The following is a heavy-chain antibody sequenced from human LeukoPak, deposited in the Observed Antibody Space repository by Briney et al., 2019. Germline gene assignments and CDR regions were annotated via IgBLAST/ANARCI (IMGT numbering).Heavy chain of an antibody. V-gene: IGHV1-2*02. D-gene: IGHD4-11*01. CDR2: INPNSGGT. CDR3: ARVTTTVTTALDY. Sequence: ASVKASCKASGYTFIDYYMHWVRQAPGQGLEWMGWINPNSGGTNYAQKFQGRVTMTRDTSISTAYMELSSLRSDDTAVYNCARVTTTVTTALDYWGQGTLVTVSS. J-gene: IGHJ4*02. CDR1: GYTFIDYY.